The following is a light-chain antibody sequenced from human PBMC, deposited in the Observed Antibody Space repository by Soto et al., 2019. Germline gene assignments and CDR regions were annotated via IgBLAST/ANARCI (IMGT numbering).Light chain of an antibody. CDR1: TSDVGGFDS. V-gene: IGLV2-14*01. CDR2: EVS. CDR3: SSYPTSNTWL. J-gene: IGLJ3*02. Sequence: QSVLTQPASVSGSPGQSITISCTATTSDVGGFDSVSWYQQHPGTAPRVIIYEVSNRPSGVSYRFSGSKSANTASLTISGLQADDEADYYCSSYPTSNTWLFGGGTKLTVL.